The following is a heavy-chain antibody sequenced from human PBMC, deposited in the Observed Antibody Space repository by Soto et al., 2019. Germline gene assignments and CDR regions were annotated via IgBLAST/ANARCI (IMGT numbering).Heavy chain of an antibody. CDR2: IYPGDSDT. Sequence: GESLKISCKGSGYSFTSYWIGWVRQMPGKGLEWMGIIYPGDSDTRYSPSFQGQVTISADKSISTAYLQWSSLKASDTAMYYCARPLIVGYCTNGVCTPYYFDYWGQGTLVIVSS. J-gene: IGHJ4*02. V-gene: IGHV5-51*01. CDR3: ARPLIVGYCTNGVCTPYYFDY. CDR1: GYSFTSYW. D-gene: IGHD2-8*01.